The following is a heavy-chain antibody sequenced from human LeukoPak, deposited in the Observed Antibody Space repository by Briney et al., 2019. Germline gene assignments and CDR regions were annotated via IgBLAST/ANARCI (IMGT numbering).Heavy chain of an antibody. J-gene: IGHJ4*02. CDR1: GFSVSSNF. CDR2: IFSGGST. CDR3: ARADYDFWSGHQGYYFDY. Sequence: GGSLRLSCAASGFSVSSNFMSWVRQAPGKGLEWVSVIFSGGSTYYADSVKGRFTISRDNAKNSLYLQMDSLRAEDTAVYYCARADYDFWSGHQGYYFDYWGQGTLVTASS. D-gene: IGHD3-3*01. V-gene: IGHV3-53*01.